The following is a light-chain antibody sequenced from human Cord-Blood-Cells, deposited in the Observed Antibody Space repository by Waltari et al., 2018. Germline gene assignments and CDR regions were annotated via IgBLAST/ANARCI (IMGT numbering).Light chain of an antibody. CDR2: KAS. Sequence: DIQMTQSPSTLSASVGDRVTITCRASQSISSVLAWYQQKPEKAPKLLIYKASSLESGLPSRFSGSGSGTEFPLTISGLQPDDFATYYCQQYNSYPYSLGQGTKLEIK. J-gene: IGKJ2*03. CDR3: QQYNSYPYS. V-gene: IGKV1-5*03. CDR1: QSISSV.